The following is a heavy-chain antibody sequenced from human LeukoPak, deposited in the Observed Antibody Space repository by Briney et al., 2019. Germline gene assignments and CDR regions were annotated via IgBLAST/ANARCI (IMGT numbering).Heavy chain of an antibody. CDR2: INSDGSST. J-gene: IGHJ4*02. V-gene: IGHV3-74*01. CDR1: GFTFSSYW. Sequence: GGSLRLPCAASGFTFSSYWVHWVRQAPGKGLVWVSRINSDGSSTSYADSVKGRFTISRDNAKNTLYLQMNSLRAEDTAVYYCARAPYYGSGSGTFDYWGQGTLVTVSS. D-gene: IGHD3-10*01. CDR3: ARAPYYGSGSGTFDY.